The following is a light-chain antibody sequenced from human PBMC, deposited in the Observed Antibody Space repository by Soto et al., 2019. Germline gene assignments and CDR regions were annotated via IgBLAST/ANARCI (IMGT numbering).Light chain of an antibody. CDR3: SSYTSSSTPYV. CDR1: SSDVGGYNY. Sequence: QSVLTQPASVSGSPGQSITISCTGTSSDVGGYNYVSWYQQHPVKAPKLMIYDVTNRPSGVSDRFSGSKSGNTASLTISGLQAGDEADYYCSSYTSSSTPYVFGTGTKVTVL. V-gene: IGLV2-14*01. CDR2: DVT. J-gene: IGLJ1*01.